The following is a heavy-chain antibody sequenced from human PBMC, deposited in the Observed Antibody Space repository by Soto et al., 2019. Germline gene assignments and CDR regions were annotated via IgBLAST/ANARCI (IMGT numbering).Heavy chain of an antibody. CDR1: GFTFSSYA. CDR3: AVFGVVVAARLG. D-gene: IGHD2-15*01. Sequence: EVQLLESGGGLVQPGGSLRLSCAASGFTFSSYAMSWVRQAPGKGLEGVSAISGSGGSTYYADSVKGRFTISRDNSKNTLYLQMNSLRAEDTAVYYCAVFGVVVAARLGWGQGTLVTVSS. V-gene: IGHV3-23*01. J-gene: IGHJ4*02. CDR2: ISGSGGST.